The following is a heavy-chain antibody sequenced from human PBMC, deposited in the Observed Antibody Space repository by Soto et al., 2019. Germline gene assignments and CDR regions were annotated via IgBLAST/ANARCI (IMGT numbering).Heavy chain of an antibody. D-gene: IGHD5-18*01. CDR3: ARVGYTAMVTTYYYGIDV. CDR2: IIPIFGTA. Sequence: QVQLVQSGAEVKKPGSSVKVSCKASGGTFSSYAISWVRQAPGQGLEWMGGIIPIFGTANYAQKFQGRVTITADKSTSTAYMELSSLRSEDTAVYYCARVGYTAMVTTYYYGIDVWGQGTTVTVSS. CDR1: GGTFSSYA. V-gene: IGHV1-69*06. J-gene: IGHJ6*02.